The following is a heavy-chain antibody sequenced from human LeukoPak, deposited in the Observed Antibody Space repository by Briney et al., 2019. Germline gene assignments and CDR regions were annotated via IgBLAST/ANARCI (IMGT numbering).Heavy chain of an antibody. CDR1: GYTFTGYY. V-gene: IGHV1-8*02. Sequence: ASVTVSRKASGYTFTGYYMHWVRQATGQGLEWVGWMNPNSGSTGYTQKFQGRVTMTRDTSISKAYMELSSLRSEDTAVYYCAREGLRSGSSFSEVWGQGTLVTVSS. D-gene: IGHD6-13*01. CDR2: MNPNSGST. CDR3: AREGLRSGSSFSEV. J-gene: IGHJ4*02.